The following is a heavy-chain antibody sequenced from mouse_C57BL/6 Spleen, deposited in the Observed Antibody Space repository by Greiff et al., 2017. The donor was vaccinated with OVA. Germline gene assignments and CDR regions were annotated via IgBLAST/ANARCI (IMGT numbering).Heavy chain of an antibody. J-gene: IGHJ2*01. CDR2: IDPEDGDT. Sequence: EVQLQQSGAELVRPGASVKLSCTASGFNITDYYMHWVKQRPEQGLEWIGRIDPEDGDTEYAPKFQGKATMTADTSSNTAYLQLSSLTSEDTAVYYCTTYYGSSRYFDYWGKGTTLTVSS. V-gene: IGHV14-1*01. D-gene: IGHD1-1*01. CDR3: TTYYGSSRYFDY. CDR1: GFNITDYY.